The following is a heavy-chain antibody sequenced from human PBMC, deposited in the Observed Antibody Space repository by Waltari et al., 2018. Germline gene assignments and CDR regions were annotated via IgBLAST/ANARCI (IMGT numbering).Heavy chain of an antibody. CDR3: ARLTDYYDSSGYYY. Sequence: QVQLVESGGGVVQPGRSLRLSCAASGFTFGSYAMHWVRQAPGKGLEWVAVISYDGSNKYYADSVKGRFTISRDNSKNTLYLQMNSLRAEDTAVYYCARLTDYYDSSGYYYWGQGTLVTVSS. CDR2: ISYDGSNK. CDR1: GFTFGSYA. V-gene: IGHV3-30*01. J-gene: IGHJ4*02. D-gene: IGHD3-22*01.